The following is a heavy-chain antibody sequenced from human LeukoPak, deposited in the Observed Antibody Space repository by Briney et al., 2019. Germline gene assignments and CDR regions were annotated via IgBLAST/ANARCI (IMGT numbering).Heavy chain of an antibody. J-gene: IGHJ5*02. CDR3: ARDSSGVTNWFDP. V-gene: IGHV1-8*01. CDR1: GYTFTSYD. Sequence: GASVKLSCKASGYTFTSYDINWVRHGPGQGLEWMGGMNPNSGNTGYAQKFQGRVTMTRNTSISTAYMELSSLRSEDTAVYYCARDSSGVTNWFDPWGQGTLVTVSS. CDR2: MNPNSGNT. D-gene: IGHD6-19*01.